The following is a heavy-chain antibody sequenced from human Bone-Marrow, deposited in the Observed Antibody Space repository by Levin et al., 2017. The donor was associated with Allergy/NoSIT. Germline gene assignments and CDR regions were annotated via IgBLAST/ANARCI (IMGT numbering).Heavy chain of an antibody. Sequence: GGSLRLSCTASDFIFNNYAVHWVRQAPGKGLEWVSVIWSDGSSVFYADSVRGRFSISRDNSNSTVFLQMNSLRVEDTAVYYCARDGGSDYFFDYWGQGTPVTVSS. CDR3: ARDGGSDYFFDY. D-gene: IGHD2-21*02. V-gene: IGHV3-33*01. CDR2: IWSDGSSV. J-gene: IGHJ4*01. CDR1: DFIFNNYA.